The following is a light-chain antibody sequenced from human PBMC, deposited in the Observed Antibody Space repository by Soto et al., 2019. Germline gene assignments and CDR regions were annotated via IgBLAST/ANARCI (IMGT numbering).Light chain of an antibody. J-gene: IGKJ3*01. Sequence: DMQLSQSPSCLTASLGYRVTITSQASHDINTYLHWYQQKLGQAPKLLIYDASNLETGVPSRFSGSGSGTEFTFTITSLQPEDIATYYCHQYDTVPYAFGPGTKVDIK. CDR1: HDINTY. CDR2: DAS. V-gene: IGKV1-33*01. CDR3: HQYDTVPYA.